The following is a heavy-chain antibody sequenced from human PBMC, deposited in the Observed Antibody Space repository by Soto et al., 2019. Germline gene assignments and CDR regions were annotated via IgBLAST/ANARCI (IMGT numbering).Heavy chain of an antibody. J-gene: IGHJ6*02. V-gene: IGHV6-1*01. CDR2: TYYRSRWYS. D-gene: IGHD2-15*01. CDR3: ARSEEDSDYYYYGMDV. CDR1: GDTVSSNSVA. Sequence: TLSLTCVGSGDTVSSNSVAWNWVRQSPSRGLEWLGRTYYRSRWYSDYAVSVRSRIDINADTSKNQVSLQLNSVTPEDTAVYYCARSEEDSDYYYYGMDVWGQGTTVTVSS.